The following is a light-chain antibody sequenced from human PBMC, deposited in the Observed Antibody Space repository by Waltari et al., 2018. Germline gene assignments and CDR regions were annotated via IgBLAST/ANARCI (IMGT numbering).Light chain of an antibody. CDR1: KLGDKY. CDR3: QAWDDTTMV. Sequence: SYELSQPPSVSVSPGQTASLTCSGDKLGDKYACWYQQKPGQSPLLVIYQDDKRRSGIPERFSGSNSGNTATLTISETQAMDEADYYCQAWDDTTMVFGGGTKLTVL. CDR2: QDD. J-gene: IGLJ2*01. V-gene: IGLV3-1*01.